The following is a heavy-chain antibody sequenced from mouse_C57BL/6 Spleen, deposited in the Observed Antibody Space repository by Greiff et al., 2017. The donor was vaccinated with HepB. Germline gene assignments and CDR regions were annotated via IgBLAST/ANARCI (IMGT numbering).Heavy chain of an antibody. J-gene: IGHJ2*01. V-gene: IGHV3-6*01. Sequence: EVQLKESGPGLVKPSQSLSLTCSVTGYSITSGYYWNWIRQFPGNKLEWMGYISYDGSNNYNPSLKNRISITRDTSKNQFFLKLNSVTTEDTATYYCARDADWYYFDYWGQGTTLTVSS. D-gene: IGHD2-13*01. CDR2: ISYDGSN. CDR1: GYSITSGYY. CDR3: ARDADWYYFDY.